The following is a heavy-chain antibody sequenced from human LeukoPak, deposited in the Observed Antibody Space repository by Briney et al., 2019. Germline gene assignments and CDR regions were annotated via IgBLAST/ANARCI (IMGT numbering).Heavy chain of an antibody. J-gene: IGHJ6*04. CDR1: GGTFSSYA. Sequence: SVKVSCKASGGTFSSYAISWVRQASGQGLEWMGGIIPIFGTANYAQKFQGRVTITADESTSTAYMELSSLRSEDTAVYYCARGALRIAAVDYYYYGMDVWGKGTTVTVSS. V-gene: IGHV1-69*01. CDR3: ARGALRIAAVDYYYYGMDV. D-gene: IGHD6-13*01. CDR2: IIPIFGTA.